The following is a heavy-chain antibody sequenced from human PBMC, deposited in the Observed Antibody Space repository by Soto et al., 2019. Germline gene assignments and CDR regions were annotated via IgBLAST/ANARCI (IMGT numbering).Heavy chain of an antibody. J-gene: IGHJ4*02. V-gene: IGHV3-30*09. CDR2: VSYDGSLK. CDR3: AREIRGAIGPLDY. D-gene: IGHD2-21*01. Sequence: GGSLRLSCAASGFTFSAYSINWVRQSPGKGLEWVAVVSYDGSLKFYADSVKGRFAISRDNPMNTVYLQMNSLSPDDTAVYYCAREIRGAIGPLDYWGQGTLVTVSS. CDR1: GFTFSAYS.